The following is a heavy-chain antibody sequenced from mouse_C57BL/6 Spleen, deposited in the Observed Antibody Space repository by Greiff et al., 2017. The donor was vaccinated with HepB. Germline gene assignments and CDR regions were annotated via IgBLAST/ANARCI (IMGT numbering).Heavy chain of an antibody. D-gene: IGHD2-3*01. J-gene: IGHJ3*01. Sequence: EVQRVESGAELVRPGASVKLSCTASGFNFKDYYMHWVKQRPEQGLEWIGRIDPEDGDTEYAPQFQGKATMTADTSSNTAYLQLSSLTSEYTAVYYCTTYDGYYPWFAYWGQGTLVTVSA. CDR3: TTYDGYYPWFAY. V-gene: IGHV14-1*01. CDR1: GFNFKDYY. CDR2: IDPEDGDT.